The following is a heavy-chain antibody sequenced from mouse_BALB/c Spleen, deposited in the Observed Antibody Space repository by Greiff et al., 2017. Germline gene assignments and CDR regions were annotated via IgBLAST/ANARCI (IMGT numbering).Heavy chain of an antibody. D-gene: IGHD2-4*01. J-gene: IGHJ4*01. Sequence: EVKLMESGGGLVKPGGSLKLSCAASGFTFSDYYMYWVRQTPEKRLEWVATISDGGSYTYYPDSVKGRFTISRDNAKNNLYLQMSSLKSEDTAMYYCARDRGATMITTKAMDYWGQGTSVTVSS. CDR3: ARDRGATMITTKAMDY. V-gene: IGHV5-4*02. CDR1: GFTFSDYY. CDR2: ISDGGSYT.